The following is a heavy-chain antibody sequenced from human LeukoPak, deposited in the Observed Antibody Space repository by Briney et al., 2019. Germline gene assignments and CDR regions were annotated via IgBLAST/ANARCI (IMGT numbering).Heavy chain of an antibody. J-gene: IGHJ6*03. Sequence: GGSLRLSCAASGFTFSSYAMSWVRQAPGKGLEWVSAISGSGGSTYYADSVKGRFTISKDNSKNTLYLQMNSLRAEDTAVYYCAKDRMVYCGGDCYSTHYYYYMDVWGKGTTVTVSS. CDR1: GFTFSSYA. D-gene: IGHD2-21*01. CDR3: AKDRMVYCGGDCYSTHYYYYMDV. CDR2: ISGSGGST. V-gene: IGHV3-23*01.